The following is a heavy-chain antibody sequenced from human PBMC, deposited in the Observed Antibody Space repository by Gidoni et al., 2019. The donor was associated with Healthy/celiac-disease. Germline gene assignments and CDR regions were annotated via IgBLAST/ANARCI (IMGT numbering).Heavy chain of an antibody. CDR1: GFTFSSYG. Sequence: QVQLVESGGGVVQPGRSLRLSCAASGFTFSSYGMHWVRQAPGKGLEWVAVISYDGSNKYYADSVKGRFTISRDNSKNTLYLQMNSLRAEDTAVYYCAKDLVVRIQLGVFDYWGQGTLVTVSS. J-gene: IGHJ4*02. V-gene: IGHV3-30*18. D-gene: IGHD5-18*01. CDR2: ISYDGSNK. CDR3: AKDLVVRIQLGVFDY.